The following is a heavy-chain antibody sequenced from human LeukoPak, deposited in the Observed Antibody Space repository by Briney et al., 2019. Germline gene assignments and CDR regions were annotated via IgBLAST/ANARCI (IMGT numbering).Heavy chain of an antibody. CDR1: GGSISSGDYY. CDR3: ARSHGDSIAAAGGTNWFDP. J-gene: IGHJ5*02. CDR2: IYYSGST. D-gene: IGHD6-13*01. Sequence: SETLSLTCTVSGGSISSGDYYWSWISQPPGKGLEWIGYIYYSGSTYYNPSLKSRVTISVDTSKNQFSLKLSSVTAADTAVYYCARSHGDSIAAAGGTNWFDPWGQGTLVTVSS. V-gene: IGHV4-30-4*08.